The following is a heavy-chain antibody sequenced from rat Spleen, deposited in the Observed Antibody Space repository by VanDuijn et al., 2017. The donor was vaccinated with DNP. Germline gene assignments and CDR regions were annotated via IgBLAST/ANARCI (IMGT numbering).Heavy chain of an antibody. CDR3: AKAGGYSPWYFDY. V-gene: IGHV5-25*01. Sequence: EVQLVESGGGLVQPGGSLKLSCAASGFTFSDYNMAWVRQAATKGLEWVATISASGGSTYYRDSVKGRFTISRVNAQSTLYLQMTSLRSEDTAAYYCAKAGGYSPWYFDYWGQGVMVTVSS. D-gene: IGHD1-11*01. J-gene: IGHJ2*01. CDR1: GFTFSDYN. CDR2: ISASGGST.